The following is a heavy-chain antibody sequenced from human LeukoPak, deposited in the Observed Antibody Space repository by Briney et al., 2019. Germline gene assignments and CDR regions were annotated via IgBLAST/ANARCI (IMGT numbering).Heavy chain of an antibody. J-gene: IGHJ4*02. CDR1: GFTFSSYA. CDR2: ISYDGSNR. Sequence: GGSLRLSCAASGFTFSSYAMHWVRQAPGKGLEWVAVISYDGSNRHYADSVKGRFTISRDNSKNTLYLQMNSLRAEDTAVYYCARDKELVSYYFDYWGQGTLVTVSS. CDR3: ARDKELVSYYFDY. V-gene: IGHV3-30-3*01. D-gene: IGHD6-6*01.